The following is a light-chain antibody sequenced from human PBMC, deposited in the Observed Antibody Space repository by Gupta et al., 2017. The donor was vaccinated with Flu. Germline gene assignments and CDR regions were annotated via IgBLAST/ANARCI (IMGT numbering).Light chain of an antibody. CDR3: QQSDNVPWT. CDR2: AAS. Sequence: DIQMTQSPSSLSASVGDSVTITCRASQSISSYLSWYQHKPGKAPKLLIYAASSVQSGVPSRFSGSGSGTDFALTISRLQPEDFATYYCQQSDNVPWTFGQGTKVEI. CDR1: QSISSY. V-gene: IGKV1-39*01. J-gene: IGKJ1*01.